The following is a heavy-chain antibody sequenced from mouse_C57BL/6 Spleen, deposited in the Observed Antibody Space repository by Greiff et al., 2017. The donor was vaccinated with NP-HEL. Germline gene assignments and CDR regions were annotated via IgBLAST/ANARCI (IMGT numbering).Heavy chain of an antibody. CDR3: ARGIYYDYFDY. CDR2: INPYNGGT. J-gene: IGHJ2*01. CDR1: GYTFTDYY. Sequence: VQLQQSGPVLVKPGASVKMSCKASGYTFTDYYMNWVKQSHGKSLEWIGVINPYNGGTSYNQKFKGKATLTVDKSSSTAYMELNSLTSEDSAVYYCARGIYYDYFDYWGQGTTLTVSS. V-gene: IGHV1-19*01. D-gene: IGHD2-4*01.